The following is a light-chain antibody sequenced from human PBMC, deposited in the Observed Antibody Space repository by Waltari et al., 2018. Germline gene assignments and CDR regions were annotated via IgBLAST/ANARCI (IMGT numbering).Light chain of an antibody. CDR3: QQYGSSQFT. Sequence: EIVLTQSPGTLSLSPGDRATLSCRASQSVSSNYLAWYQQKPGQAPRLLIYGASSRATGFPDRFSVSGSGTDFTLTISRLEPEDFAVYYCQQYGSSQFTFGPGTKVDIK. CDR2: GAS. V-gene: IGKV3-20*01. J-gene: IGKJ3*01. CDR1: QSVSSNY.